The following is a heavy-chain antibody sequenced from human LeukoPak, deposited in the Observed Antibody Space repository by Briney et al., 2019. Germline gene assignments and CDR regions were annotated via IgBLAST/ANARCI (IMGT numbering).Heavy chain of an antibody. D-gene: IGHD3-22*01. CDR1: DGSISNSF. CDR3: ANSHDGKIVPFDN. J-gene: IGHJ4*02. V-gene: IGHV4-4*09. CDR2: IHTSGST. Sequence: PSETLSLTCTVPDGSISNSFWNWVRQPPGKGLEWIAYIHTSGSTNYNPAFKSRVTLSVDTSKSQFSLRLNSVTASDTAVYYCANSHDGKIVPFDNWGQGTLVTVSS.